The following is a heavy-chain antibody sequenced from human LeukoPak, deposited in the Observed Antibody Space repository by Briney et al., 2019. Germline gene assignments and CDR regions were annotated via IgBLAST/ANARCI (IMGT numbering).Heavy chain of an antibody. CDR3: ARVDSSGYYTFFDY. CDR1: GGSISSHN. J-gene: IGHJ4*02. D-gene: IGHD3-22*01. Sequence: PSETLSLTCTVPGGSISSHNWNWIRQPPGKGLEWIGDIYNSGSPNYNPSLKSRVTISVDTSKNQFPLKLSSVTAADTAEYYCARVDSSGYYTFFDYWGQGTLVTVSS. V-gene: IGHV4-59*11. CDR2: IYNSGSP.